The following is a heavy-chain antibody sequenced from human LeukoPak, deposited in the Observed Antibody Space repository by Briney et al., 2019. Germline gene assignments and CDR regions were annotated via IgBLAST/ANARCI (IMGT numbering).Heavy chain of an antibody. CDR3: ARGGYGDPNYFDY. Sequence: PSETLSLTCAVYGGSFSGYYWSLIRLPPGKGLEWIGEINHSGSTNYNPSLKSRVTISVDTSKNQFSLKLSSVTAADTAVYYCARGGYGDPNYFDYWGQGTLVTVSS. CDR1: GGSFSGYY. D-gene: IGHD4-17*01. V-gene: IGHV4-34*01. J-gene: IGHJ4*02. CDR2: INHSGST.